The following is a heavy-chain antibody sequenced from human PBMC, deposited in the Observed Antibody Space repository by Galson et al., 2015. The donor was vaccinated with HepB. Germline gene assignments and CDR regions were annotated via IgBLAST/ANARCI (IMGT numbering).Heavy chain of an antibody. V-gene: IGHV1-18*01. CDR2: ISAYNGNT. Sequence: SVKVSCKASGYTFTSYGISWVRQAPGQGLEWMGWISAYNGNTNYAQKLQGRVTMTTDTSTSTAYMELRSLRSDDTAVYYCARDPGYCSITSYINWFDPWGHGTLVTASS. J-gene: IGHJ5*02. CDR3: ARDPGYCSITSYINWFDP. D-gene: IGHD2-2*03. CDR1: GYTFTSYG.